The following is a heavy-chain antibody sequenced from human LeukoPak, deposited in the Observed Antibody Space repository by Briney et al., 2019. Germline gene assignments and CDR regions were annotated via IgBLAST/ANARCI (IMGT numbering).Heavy chain of an antibody. CDR1: GGSISSYY. V-gene: IGHV4-39*07. CDR2: IYYSGST. J-gene: IGHJ5*02. Sequence: SETLSLTCTVSGGSISSYYWGWIRQPPGKGLEWIGSIYYSGSTYYNPSLKSRVTISVDTSKNQFSLKLSSVTAADTAVYYCARSFLAAAGTAGWFDPWGQGTLVTVSS. CDR3: ARSFLAAAGTAGWFDP. D-gene: IGHD6-13*01.